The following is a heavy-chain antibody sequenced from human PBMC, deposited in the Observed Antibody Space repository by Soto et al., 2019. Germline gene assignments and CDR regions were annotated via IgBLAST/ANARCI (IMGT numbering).Heavy chain of an antibody. V-gene: IGHV3-9*01. Sequence: EVRLVESGGDLVQPGGSLRLSCTASGFPFDDNAMHWVRQTPGRGLEWVAGINWNSNSVMYGDSVKGRFTISRDNAKNALYLQMNRLRPEDTALYFCVEDMENSAWPTWDAFDVWGQGTMVTVSS. D-gene: IGHD3-3*01. CDR3: VEDMENSAWPTWDAFDV. CDR2: INWNSNSV. J-gene: IGHJ3*01. CDR1: GFPFDDNA.